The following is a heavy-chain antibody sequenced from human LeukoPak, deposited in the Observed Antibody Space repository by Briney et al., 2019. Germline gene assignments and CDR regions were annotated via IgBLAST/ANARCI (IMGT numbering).Heavy chain of an antibody. J-gene: IGHJ4*02. Sequence: GGSLRLSCTASKFTFSSYDMNWVRQAPGKGLEWVSYISSSGSTVYYADSVKGRFTISRDNAKNSLYLQMNSLRAEDTAVYYCARDSMATIGDWGQGTLVTVSS. CDR3: ARDSMATIGD. CDR1: KFTFSSYD. CDR2: ISSSGSTV. D-gene: IGHD5-24*01. V-gene: IGHV3-48*03.